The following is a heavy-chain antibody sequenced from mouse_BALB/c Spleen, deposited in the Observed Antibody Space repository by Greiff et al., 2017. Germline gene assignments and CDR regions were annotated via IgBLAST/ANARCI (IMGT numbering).Heavy chain of an antibody. J-gene: IGHJ4*01. CDR3: ARDYGYGYAMDY. CDR2: ISSGSSTI. CDR1: GFTFSSFG. Sequence: EVKLMEPGGGLVQPGGSRKLSCAASGFTFSSFGMHWVRQAPEKGLEWVAYISSGSSTIYYADTVKGRFTISRDNPKNTLFLQMTSLRSEDTAMYYCARDYGYGYAMDYWGQGTSVTVSS. V-gene: IGHV5-17*02. D-gene: IGHD1-2*01.